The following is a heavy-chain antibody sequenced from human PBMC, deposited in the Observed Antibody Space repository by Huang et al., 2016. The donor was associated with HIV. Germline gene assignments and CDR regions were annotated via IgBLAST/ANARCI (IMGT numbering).Heavy chain of an antibody. J-gene: IGHJ3*02. Sequence: EVQLEESGGGLVQPGGSLRLSCEASGLPFSSYWMHWVRQAPGKVLVGVSRIKSDGRSTSYADSVKGRFTISRDNAKNTLYLQMNSLRAEDTAVYYCARTYYYDSIGVDPRRAFDIWGQGTMVTVSS. CDR1: GLPFSSYW. D-gene: IGHD3-22*01. V-gene: IGHV3-74*01. CDR2: IKSDGRST. CDR3: ARTYYYDSIGVDPRRAFDI.